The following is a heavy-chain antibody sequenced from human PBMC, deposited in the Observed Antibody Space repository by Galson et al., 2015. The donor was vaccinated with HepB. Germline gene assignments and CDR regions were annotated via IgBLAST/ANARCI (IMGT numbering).Heavy chain of an antibody. D-gene: IGHD3-9*01. Sequence: SLRLSCAASGFTFSNYAMRWVRQAPGKGLEWVSAISGSGGSTYYADSVKGRFTISRDNSKNTLYLQMNSLRAEDTAVYYCAKKGDILTGYLGVFDYWGQGTLVTVSS. CDR3: AKKGDILTGYLGVFDY. V-gene: IGHV3-23*01. J-gene: IGHJ4*02. CDR1: GFTFSNYA. CDR2: ISGSGGST.